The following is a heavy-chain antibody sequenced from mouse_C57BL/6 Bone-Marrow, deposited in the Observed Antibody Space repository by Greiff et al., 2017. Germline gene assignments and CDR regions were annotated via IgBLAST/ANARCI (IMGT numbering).Heavy chain of an antibody. V-gene: IGHV7-1*01. CDR1: GFTFSDFY. CDR3: ARDDGYLSFAY. CDR2: SRNKANDYTT. Sequence: EVKLVESGGGLVQSGRSLRLSCATSGFTFSDFYMEWVRQAPGKGLEWIAASRNKANDYTTEYSASIKGRFIISRDTSPSILYLQMNALSAEDTAIYYCARDDGYLSFAYWGQGTLVTVSA. D-gene: IGHD2-3*01. J-gene: IGHJ3*01.